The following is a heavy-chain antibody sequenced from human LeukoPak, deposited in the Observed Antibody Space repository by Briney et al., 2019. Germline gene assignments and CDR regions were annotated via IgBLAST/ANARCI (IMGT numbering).Heavy chain of an antibody. J-gene: IGHJ6*02. Sequence: GGSLRLTFVASGFTGSSNYKSWVRQAPGKGLEWVSIISGGGNTYYADSVKGRFTISRDDSKTTLYLQMKSLRAEDTAVYYCGSRDKGYYYGLDVWGQGTTVTVSS. D-gene: IGHD5-24*01. CDR1: GFTGSSNY. CDR2: ISGGGNT. V-gene: IGHV3-66*01. CDR3: GSRDKGYYYGLDV.